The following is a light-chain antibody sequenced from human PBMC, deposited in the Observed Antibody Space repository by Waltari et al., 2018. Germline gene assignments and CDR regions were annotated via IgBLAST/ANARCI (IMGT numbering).Light chain of an antibody. Sequence: DIQMTQSPSSLSASVGDRVTITFRASQNINNDLAWVQQKPGKAPKSLIYGASTLQSGVPSKFSGSGSGTSFTLTISSLQSEDFATYYCQQYTAYPLTFGGGTKVEIK. J-gene: IGKJ4*01. V-gene: IGKV1-16*02. CDR1: QNINND. CDR2: GAS. CDR3: QQYTAYPLT.